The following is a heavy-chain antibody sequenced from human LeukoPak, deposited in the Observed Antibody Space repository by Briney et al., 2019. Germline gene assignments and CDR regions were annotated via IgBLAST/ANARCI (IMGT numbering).Heavy chain of an antibody. CDR2: ISGSGGST. J-gene: IGHJ4*02. CDR3: AKDQVGFWSGYAY. V-gene: IGHV3-23*01. Sequence: GGSLRLSCAASGFTSSSYAMSWVRQAPGKGLEGVSAISGSGGSTYYADSVKGRFTISRDNSKNTLYLQMNSLRAEDTAVYYCAKDQVGFWSGYAYWGQGTLVTVSS. D-gene: IGHD3-3*01. CDR1: GFTSSSYA.